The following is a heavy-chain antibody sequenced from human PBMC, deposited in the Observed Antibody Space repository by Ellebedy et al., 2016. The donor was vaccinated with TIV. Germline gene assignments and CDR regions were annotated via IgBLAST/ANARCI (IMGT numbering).Heavy chain of an antibody. CDR1: GYSFTDDS. Sequence: ASVKVSXKASGYSFTDDSMNWVRQAPGQGLEWMGWINLRNGATHYAQKFRDRVTMTSDASTTTAFMELSWLRSDDTAVYYCARSSGRGHDLWGQGTLVTVSS. J-gene: IGHJ4*02. D-gene: IGHD5-12*01. CDR2: INLRNGAT. V-gene: IGHV1-2*02. CDR3: ARSSGRGHDL.